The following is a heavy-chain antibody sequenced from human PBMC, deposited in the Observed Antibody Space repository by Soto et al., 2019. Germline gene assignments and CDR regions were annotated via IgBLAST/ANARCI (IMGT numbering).Heavy chain of an antibody. V-gene: IGHV4-30-4*01. CDR1: GGSISSGDYY. CDR2: IYYSGST. J-gene: IGHJ5*02. CDR3: ARVHGSSWRINWFDP. D-gene: IGHD6-13*01. Sequence: QVQLQESGPGLVKPSQTLSLTCTVSGGSISSGDYYWSWIRQPPGKGLEWIGYIYYSGSTYYNPSLKSRVTISVDTSKNQFSLKLSSVTAADTAVYYCARVHGSSWRINWFDPWGQGTLVTVSS.